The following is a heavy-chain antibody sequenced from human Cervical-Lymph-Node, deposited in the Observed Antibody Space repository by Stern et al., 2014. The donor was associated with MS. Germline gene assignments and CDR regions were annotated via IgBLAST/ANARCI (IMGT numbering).Heavy chain of an antibody. CDR1: GGTFSSYT. CDR3: ARDWGYDYVWGSYRYYFDY. D-gene: IGHD3-16*02. J-gene: IGHJ4*02. Sequence: QVQLVQSGAEVKKPGSSVKVSCKASGGTFSSYTISWVRQAPGQGLEWMGRIIPNLGIANYAQKFQGSVTIPADKSTSPAYMELSSLRSEDTAVYYCARDWGYDYVWGSYRYYFDYWGQGTLVTVSS. CDR2: IIPNLGIA. V-gene: IGHV1-69*09.